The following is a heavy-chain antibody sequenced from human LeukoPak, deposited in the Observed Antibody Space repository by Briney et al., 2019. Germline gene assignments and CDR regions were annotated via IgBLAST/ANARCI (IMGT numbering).Heavy chain of an antibody. J-gene: IGHJ4*02. CDR2: ISAYYGNT. CDR1: GYTFTSYG. D-gene: IGHD5-12*01. Sequence: GASVKVSCKASGYTFTSYGISWVRQAPGQGLEWMGWISAYYGNTNYAQKLQGRVTMTTDTSTSTAYMELRSLRSDDTAVYYCARVRGDSGYGPFDYWGQGTLVTVSS. CDR3: ARVRGDSGYGPFDY. V-gene: IGHV1-18*01.